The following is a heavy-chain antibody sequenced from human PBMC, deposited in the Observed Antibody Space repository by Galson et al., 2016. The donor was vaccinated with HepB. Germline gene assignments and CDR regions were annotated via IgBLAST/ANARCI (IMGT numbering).Heavy chain of an antibody. J-gene: IGHJ6*02. V-gene: IGHV4-34*01. CDR2: INHSGNT. D-gene: IGHD6-13*01. CDR1: GGSLSAYY. CDR3: ARLEGSWGAYSGTDV. Sequence: LSLTCAVYGGSLSAYYWNWIRQPPGKGLEWIGEINHSGNTNINPSLKSRVVTSIDTSKNEFSLTVTSVTAADTAVYYCARLEGSWGAYSGTDVWGQGTTVTVSS.